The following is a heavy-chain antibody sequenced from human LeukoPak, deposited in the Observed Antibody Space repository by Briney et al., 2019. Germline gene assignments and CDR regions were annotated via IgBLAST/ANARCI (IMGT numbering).Heavy chain of an antibody. CDR2: LYSDGNT. CDR1: GFIVITND. V-gene: IGHV3-53*01. CDR3: ARGVEPLAANTLAY. Sequence: GGSLRLSCAASGFIVITNDMTWVRRAPGKGLEWVSVLYSDGNTKYADSVQGRFTISRDNSKNTLYLEMNSLSPDDTAVYYCARGVEPLAANTLAYWGQGTLVTVSS. D-gene: IGHD1-14*01. J-gene: IGHJ4*02.